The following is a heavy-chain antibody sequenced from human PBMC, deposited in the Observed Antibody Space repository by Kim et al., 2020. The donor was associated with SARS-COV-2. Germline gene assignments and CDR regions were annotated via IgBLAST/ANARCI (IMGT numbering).Heavy chain of an antibody. Sequence: SETLSLTCTVSGGSMSPYYWSWIRQPPGKGLEWIGYISYSGSTSYNPSLKSRATIAEDTSQNQLSLRLSSVTAADTAVYYCARDNWYQYGSGATSSWRYYGMDIWGQGTAVTVSS. CDR3: ARDNWYQYGSGATSSWRYYGMDI. J-gene: IGHJ6*02. CDR2: ISYSGST. V-gene: IGHV4-59*01. D-gene: IGHD3-10*01. CDR1: GGSMSPYY.